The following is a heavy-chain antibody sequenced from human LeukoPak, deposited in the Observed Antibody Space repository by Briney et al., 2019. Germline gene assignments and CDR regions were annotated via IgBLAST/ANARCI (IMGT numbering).Heavy chain of an antibody. Sequence: GGSLRLSCAASGFTFSSYAMSWVRQAPGKGLEWVSAISGSGGSTYYADSVKGRFTISRDNSKNTLYLQMNSLRAEDTAVYYCAKDEGNYYDSSCFRYWGQGTLVTVSS. J-gene: IGHJ4*02. CDR2: ISGSGGST. CDR1: GFTFSSYA. D-gene: IGHD3-22*01. V-gene: IGHV3-23*01. CDR3: AKDEGNYYDSSCFRY.